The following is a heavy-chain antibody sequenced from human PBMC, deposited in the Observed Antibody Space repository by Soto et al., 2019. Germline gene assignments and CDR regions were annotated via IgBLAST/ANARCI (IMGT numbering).Heavy chain of an antibody. D-gene: IGHD1-26*01. J-gene: IGHJ4*02. CDR2: ISSGSRTI. Sequence: GGSLRLSCAASGFTFSDYYMSWIRQAPGKGLEWVSYISSGSRTIYYADSVKGRFTISRDNAKNSLYLQMNSLTADDTAVYYCARGSTSVGYDYWGQGTLVTVSS. CDR3: ARGSTSVGYDY. V-gene: IGHV3-11*04. CDR1: GFTFSDYY.